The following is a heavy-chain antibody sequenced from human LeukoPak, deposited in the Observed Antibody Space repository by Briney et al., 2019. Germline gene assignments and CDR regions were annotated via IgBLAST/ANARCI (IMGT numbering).Heavy chain of an antibody. D-gene: IGHD3-22*01. V-gene: IGHV5-10-1*01. CDR2: IDPSDSYT. Sequence: GESLKISCKGSGYSFTSYWISWVRQMPGKGLEWMGRIDPSDSYTNYSPSFQGHATISADKSISTAYLQWSSLKASDTAMYYCARKYYYDSSGYAFDYWGQGTLVTVSS. J-gene: IGHJ4*02. CDR3: ARKYYYDSSGYAFDY. CDR1: GYSFTSYW.